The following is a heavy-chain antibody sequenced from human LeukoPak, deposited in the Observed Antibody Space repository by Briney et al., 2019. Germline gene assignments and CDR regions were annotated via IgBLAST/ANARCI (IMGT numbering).Heavy chain of an antibody. V-gene: IGHV4-34*01. CDR1: GGSFSGYY. Sequence: SETLSLTCAVYGGSFSGYYWSWIRQPPGKGLEWIGEINHSGSTNYNPSLKSRVTISVDTSKNQFSLKLSSVTAADTAVYYCARHNIASRGYSYGRSLTIFGYWGQGTLVTVSS. J-gene: IGHJ4*02. CDR3: ARHNIASRGYSYGRSLTIFGY. CDR2: INHSGST. D-gene: IGHD5-18*01.